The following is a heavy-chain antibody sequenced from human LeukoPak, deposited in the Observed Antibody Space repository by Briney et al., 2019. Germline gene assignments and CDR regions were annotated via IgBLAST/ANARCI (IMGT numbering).Heavy chain of an antibody. Sequence: SETLSLTCTVSGGSISSYYWSWIRQPPGKGLEWIGYIYYSGSINYNPSLKSRVTISVDTSKNQFSLKLSSVTAADTAVYYCARGAYYDFWSGYYPNWFDPWGQGTLVTVSS. V-gene: IGHV4-59*01. CDR1: GGSISSYY. CDR2: IYYSGSI. CDR3: ARGAYYDFWSGYYPNWFDP. D-gene: IGHD3-3*01. J-gene: IGHJ5*02.